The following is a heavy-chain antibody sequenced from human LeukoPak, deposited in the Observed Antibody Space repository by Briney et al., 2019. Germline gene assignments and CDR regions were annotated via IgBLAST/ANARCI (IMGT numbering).Heavy chain of an antibody. CDR2: INHSGST. D-gene: IGHD3-10*01. CDR3: ARGRSLYYGSGSYFPFDY. Sequence: SETLSLTCAVYGGSFSGYYWSWIRQPPGKGLEWIGEINHSGSTNYNPSLKSRVTISVDTSGNQFSLKLSSVTAADTAVYYCARGRSLYYGSGSYFPFDYWGQGTLVTVSS. J-gene: IGHJ4*02. V-gene: IGHV4-34*01. CDR1: GGSFSGYY.